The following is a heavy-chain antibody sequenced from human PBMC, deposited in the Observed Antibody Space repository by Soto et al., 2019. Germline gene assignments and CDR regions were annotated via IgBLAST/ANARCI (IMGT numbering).Heavy chain of an antibody. V-gene: IGHV1-69*01. CDR2: IIPVFQTA. CDR3: ARGGSGYTWFNEF. J-gene: IGHJ4*02. D-gene: IGHD3-22*01. Sequence: QEQLVQSGAEVKKPGSSVKVSCKASGGLFSSYPSSWVRQVPGQGLEWMGGIIPVFQTAYYTQRFQGRVTITADESTNTAYMELSSLRSEDTANYYCARGGSGYTWFNEFWGQGTLVTVSS. CDR1: GGLFSSYP.